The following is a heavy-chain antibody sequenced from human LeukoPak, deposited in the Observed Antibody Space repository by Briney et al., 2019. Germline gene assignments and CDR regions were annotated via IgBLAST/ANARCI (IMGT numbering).Heavy chain of an antibody. CDR2: INPNSGGT. J-gene: IGHJ5*02. CDR3: ATDSTGSSWYRDWFDP. V-gene: IGHV1-2*02. Sequence: ASVKVSCKAFGYTFTGYYMHWVRQAPGQGLEWMGWINPNSGGTNYAQKFQGRVTMTEDTSTDTAYMELSSLRSEDTAVYYCATDSTGSSWYRDWFDPWGQGTLVIVSA. D-gene: IGHD6-13*01. CDR1: GYTFTGYY.